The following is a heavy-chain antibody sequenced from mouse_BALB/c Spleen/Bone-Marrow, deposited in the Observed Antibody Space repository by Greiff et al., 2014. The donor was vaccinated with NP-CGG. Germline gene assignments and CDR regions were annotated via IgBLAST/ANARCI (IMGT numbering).Heavy chain of an antibody. Sequence: VQLKESVTVLSRPGASVKMSCKASGYGFSTYWMHWVKQRPGQGLEWIGAIYPGNSDSSYNQKFEGKAKLTAVTSASTAYMELISLTHEDSAVYYCTRRGSSAFPYWGQGTLVTVSA. V-gene: IGHV1-5*01. J-gene: IGHJ3*01. CDR3: TRRGSSAFPY. D-gene: IGHD1-1*01. CDR2: IYPGNSDS. CDR1: GYGFSTYW.